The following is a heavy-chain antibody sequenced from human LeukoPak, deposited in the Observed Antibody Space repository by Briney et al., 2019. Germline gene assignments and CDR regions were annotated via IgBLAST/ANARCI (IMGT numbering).Heavy chain of an antibody. J-gene: IGHJ4*02. Sequence: SETLSLTCTVSGGSISSSSHYWGWIRQPPGKGLEWIGSIYYSGSTYYNPSLKSRVTISVDTSKNQFSLKLSSVTAADTAVYYCARMAVAGTGLDYWGQGTLATVSS. CDR1: GGSISSSSHY. D-gene: IGHD6-19*01. CDR3: ARMAVAGTGLDY. V-gene: IGHV4-39*07. CDR2: IYYSGST.